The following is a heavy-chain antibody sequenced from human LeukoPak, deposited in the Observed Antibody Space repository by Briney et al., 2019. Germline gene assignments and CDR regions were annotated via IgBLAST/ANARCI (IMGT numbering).Heavy chain of an antibody. CDR3: ARGFNGLDSKVGEN. J-gene: IGHJ4*02. CDR1: GFTFSDHY. CDR2: IRNKAKGYIT. V-gene: IGHV3-72*01. D-gene: IGHD1-26*01. Sequence: GGSLRLSCAVSGFTFSDHYMDWVRQAPGKGLEWVGRIRNKAKGYITEYAASVKGRFTISRDDSKNSLYLQMNSLKTEDTAVYYCARGFNGLDSKVGENWGQGTLVTVSS.